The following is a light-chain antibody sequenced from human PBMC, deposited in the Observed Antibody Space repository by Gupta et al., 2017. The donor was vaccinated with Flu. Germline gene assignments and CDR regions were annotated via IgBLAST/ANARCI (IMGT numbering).Light chain of an antibody. CDR3: QSLDYKNQGVV. Sequence: NFKLTQPTSVSESSGKTVTISCTRRSGSINSNYVQWYQQRPDSAPTIVIYEDDQKSSGVPDRFSGSIDVSSNSASLTISGLKTEDEADYYCQSLDYKNQGVVFGGGTKLTVL. V-gene: IGLV6-57*03. J-gene: IGLJ3*02. CDR2: EDD. CDR1: SGSINSNY.